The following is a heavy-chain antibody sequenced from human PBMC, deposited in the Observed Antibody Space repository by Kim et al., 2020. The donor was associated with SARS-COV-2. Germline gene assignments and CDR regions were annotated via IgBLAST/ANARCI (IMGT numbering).Heavy chain of an antibody. Sequence: GGSLRLSCAASGFTFSSYEMNWVRQAPGKGLEWVSYISSSGSSTYYADSVKGRFTISRDNAKNSLYLQMNSLRAEDTAVYYCARDEVATTHYYGMDVWGHGPTVSVSS. CDR1: GFTFSSYE. CDR2: ISSSGSST. V-gene: IGHV3-48*03. D-gene: IGHD5-12*01. J-gene: IGHJ6*02. CDR3: ARDEVATTHYYGMDV.